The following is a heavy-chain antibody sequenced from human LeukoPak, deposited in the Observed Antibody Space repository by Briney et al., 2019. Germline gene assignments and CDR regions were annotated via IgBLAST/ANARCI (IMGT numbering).Heavy chain of an antibody. CDR3: ARDMRHYRYYESDEYYFNFEY. Sequence: VASVKVSCKASGYIFTSYGLSWVRQAPGQGLEWMGWISANNGHTHYAQKFQGRLTTTRDMSTRTVDMELRSLRSDDTAVYYCARDMRHYRYYESDEYYFNFEYWGQGTLVTVSS. D-gene: IGHD3-22*01. CDR2: ISANNGHT. CDR1: GYIFTSYG. J-gene: IGHJ4*02. V-gene: IGHV1-18*01.